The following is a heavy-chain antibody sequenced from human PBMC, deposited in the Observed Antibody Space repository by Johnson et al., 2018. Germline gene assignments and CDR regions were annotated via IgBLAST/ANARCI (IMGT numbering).Heavy chain of an antibody. Sequence: VQLVQSGGGLIQXGGSLRLSCAVSEFPVSGNYMSWVRQAPGKGLEWVSLFCTCGSTYYAHSVKGRFTISRDTSKNMVYLQINSLKAEDTAVYDCARSRSAYYGDYVGAEYFQHWGQGTLVTVSS. D-gene: IGHD4-17*01. CDR3: ARSRSAYYGDYVGAEYFQH. CDR2: FCTCGST. J-gene: IGHJ1*01. V-gene: IGHV3-66*03. CDR1: EFPVSGNY.